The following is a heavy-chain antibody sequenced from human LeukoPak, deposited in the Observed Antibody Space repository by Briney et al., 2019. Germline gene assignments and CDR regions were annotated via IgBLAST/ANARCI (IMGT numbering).Heavy chain of an antibody. Sequence: GGSLRLSCAASGFTFSDSRMSWVRQTPGKGLEWVSSTSGSSSYIYYADSVKGRFTISRDNAKNSLYLQMNSLRAEDTAVYYCARNEYSSSWYVSDFDYWGQGTLVTVSS. V-gene: IGHV3-21*01. D-gene: IGHD6-13*01. J-gene: IGHJ4*02. CDR1: GFTFSDSR. CDR3: ARNEYSSSWYVSDFDY. CDR2: TSGSSSYI.